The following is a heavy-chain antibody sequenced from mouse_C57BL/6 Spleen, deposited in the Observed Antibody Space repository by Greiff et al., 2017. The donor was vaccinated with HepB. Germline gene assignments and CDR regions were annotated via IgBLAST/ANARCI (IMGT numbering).Heavy chain of an antibody. CDR3: ARDPYYYGSRGDAMDY. CDR2: ISDGGSYT. CDR1: GFTFSSYA. J-gene: IGHJ4*01. D-gene: IGHD1-1*01. V-gene: IGHV5-4*01. Sequence: EVMLVESGGGLVKPGGSLKLSCAASGFTFSSYAMSWVRQTPEKRLEWVATISDGGSYTYYPDNVKGRFTISRDNAKNNLYLQMSHLKSEDTAMYYCARDPYYYGSRGDAMDYWGQGTSVTVSS.